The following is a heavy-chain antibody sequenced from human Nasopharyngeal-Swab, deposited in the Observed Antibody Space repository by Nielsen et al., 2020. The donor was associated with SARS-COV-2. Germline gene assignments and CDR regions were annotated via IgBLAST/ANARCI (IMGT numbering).Heavy chain of an antibody. CDR2: INHSGST. CDR3: ARDTPPTNYYGSGSSQPYYYYGMDV. CDR1: GGSFSGYY. V-gene: IGHV4-34*01. D-gene: IGHD3-10*01. Sequence: SETLSLTCAVYGGSFSGYYWSWIRQPPGKGLEWIGEINHSGSTNYSPSLKSRVTISVDTSKNQFSLKLSSVTAADTAVYYCARDTPPTNYYGSGSSQPYYYYGMDVWGQGTTVTVSS. J-gene: IGHJ6*02.